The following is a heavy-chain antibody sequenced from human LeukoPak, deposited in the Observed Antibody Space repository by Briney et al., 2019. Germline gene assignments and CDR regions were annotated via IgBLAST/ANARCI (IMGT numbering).Heavy chain of an antibody. J-gene: IGHJ4*02. V-gene: IGHV4-59*08. Sequence: SETLSLTCTVSGGSISGFYWSWIRQPPWKGLEWIGYIFYSGATHYNPSLKCRVTISVDTSKNLFSLKVRSVTIADTAVYYCARSPVGSVVPFDYWGQGSLVTVSS. CDR1: GGSISGFY. CDR2: IFYSGAT. D-gene: IGHD3-10*01. CDR3: ARSPVGSVVPFDY.